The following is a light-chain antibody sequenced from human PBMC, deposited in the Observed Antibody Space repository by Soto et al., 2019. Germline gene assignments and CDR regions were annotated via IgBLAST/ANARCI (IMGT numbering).Light chain of an antibody. Sequence: QSALTQPPSASGTPGQRVTISCSGSSSNIGSNYVYWYQQLPGTAPKLLVYRNNQRPSGVPDRFSGSKSGTSAPLAISGLRSEDEADYYCAAWDDSLSGLYVFGTGTKVTVL. V-gene: IGLV1-47*01. J-gene: IGLJ1*01. CDR3: AAWDDSLSGLYV. CDR2: RNN. CDR1: SSNIGSNY.